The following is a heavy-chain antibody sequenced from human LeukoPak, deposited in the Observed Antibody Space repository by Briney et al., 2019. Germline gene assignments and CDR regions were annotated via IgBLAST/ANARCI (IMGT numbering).Heavy chain of an antibody. D-gene: IGHD6-19*01. V-gene: IGHV4-34*01. J-gene: IGHJ4*02. CDR2: INHSGST. CDR1: GGSFSGYY. CDR3: ARIFRYSSGWYVFYFDH. Sequence: SETLSLTCAVYGGSFSGYYWSWIRQPPGKGLEWIGEINHSGSTNYNPSLKSRVTISVDTSKNQFSLKLSSVTAADTAVYYCARIFRYSSGWYVFYFDHWGQGTLVTVSS.